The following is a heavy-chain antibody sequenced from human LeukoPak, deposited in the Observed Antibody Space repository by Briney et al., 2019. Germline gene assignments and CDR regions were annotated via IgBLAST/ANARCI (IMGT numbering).Heavy chain of an antibody. J-gene: IGHJ4*02. CDR3: VRDIYDSGLYYFDY. Sequence: GGSLRLSCAASGFSFSSYGMHWVRQAPGKGLEWVAVIWYDGSNKNYADSVKGRFTISRDNSKSTLYLQMNSLRAEDTAVYYCVRDIYDSGLYYFDYWGRGTLVTVSS. CDR2: IWYDGSNK. CDR1: GFSFSSYG. V-gene: IGHV3-33*01. D-gene: IGHD3-22*01.